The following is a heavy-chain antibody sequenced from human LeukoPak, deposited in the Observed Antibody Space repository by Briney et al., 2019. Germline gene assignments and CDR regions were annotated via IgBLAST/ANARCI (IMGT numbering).Heavy chain of an antibody. J-gene: IGHJ4*02. CDR1: GGSISSGGYY. V-gene: IGHV4-30-4*08. D-gene: IGHD5-18*01. Sequence: SETLSLTCTVSGGSISSGGYYWSWIRQHPGKGLEWIGYIYYSGSTYYNPSLKSRVTISVDTSKNQFSLKLSSVTAADTAVYYCVRAPRGYSYGYALDYWGQGTLVTVSS. CDR3: VRAPRGYSYGYALDY. CDR2: IYYSGST.